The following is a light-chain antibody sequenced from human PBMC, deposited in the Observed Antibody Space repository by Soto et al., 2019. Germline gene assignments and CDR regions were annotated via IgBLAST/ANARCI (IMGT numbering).Light chain of an antibody. V-gene: IGKV3-20*01. J-gene: IGKJ1*01. Sequence: EILLTQSPCTLSLSPGERATLSCRASQSVSNNYLAWYQQKPGHAPRILIYGASNRATGIPDRFSGSGSGTDFTLTIRRLEHEDFAVYYCQQYTTFGQGTKVDIK. CDR2: GAS. CDR3: QQYTT. CDR1: QSVSNNY.